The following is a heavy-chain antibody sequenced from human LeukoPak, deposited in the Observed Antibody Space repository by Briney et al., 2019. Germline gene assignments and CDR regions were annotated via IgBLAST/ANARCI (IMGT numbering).Heavy chain of an antibody. CDR3: ARDLSAYYGSGSYFY. CDR2: IKQDGSEK. CDR1: GFTFSSYW. Sequence: GGSLRLSCAASGFTFSSYWMSWVRQAPGKGLEWVANIKQDGSEKCYVDSVKGRFTISRDNAKISLYLQMNSLRAEDTAVYYCARDLSAYYGSGSYFYWGQGTLVTVSS. J-gene: IGHJ4*02. V-gene: IGHV3-7*01. D-gene: IGHD3-10*01.